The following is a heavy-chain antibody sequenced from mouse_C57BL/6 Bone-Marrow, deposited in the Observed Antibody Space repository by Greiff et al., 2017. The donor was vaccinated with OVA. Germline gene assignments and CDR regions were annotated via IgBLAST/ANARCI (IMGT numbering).Heavy chain of an antibody. Sequence: QVQLQQSGAELVRPGPSVKMSCKASGYTFTNYWIGWAKQRPGHGLEWIGDIYPGGGYTNYNEKFKGKATLTADKSSSTAYMQFSSLTSEDSAIYYCARWGSKDAMDYWGQGTSVTVSS. D-gene: IGHD1-3*01. CDR3: ARWGSKDAMDY. J-gene: IGHJ4*01. CDR2: IYPGGGYT. CDR1: GYTFTNYW. V-gene: IGHV1-63*01.